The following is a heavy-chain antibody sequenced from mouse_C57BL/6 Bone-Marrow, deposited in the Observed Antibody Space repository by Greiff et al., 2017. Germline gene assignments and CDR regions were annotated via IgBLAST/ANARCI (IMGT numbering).Heavy chain of an antibody. Sequence: EVHLVESGEGLVKPGGSLKLSCAASGFTFSSYAMSWVRQTPEKRLEWVAYISSGGDYIYYADTVKGRFTISRDNARNTLYLQLSSLKSGDTAMXYCTRDRVTVATGGAMDYGGEGTSVTVSS. D-gene: IGHD3-1*01. J-gene: IGHJ4*01. V-gene: IGHV5-9-1*02. CDR3: TRDRVTVATGGAMDY. CDR1: GFTFSSYA. CDR2: ISSGGDYI.